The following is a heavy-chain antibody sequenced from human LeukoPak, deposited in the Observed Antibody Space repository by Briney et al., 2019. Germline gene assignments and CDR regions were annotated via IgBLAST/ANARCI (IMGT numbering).Heavy chain of an antibody. CDR2: LSFDGSNK. CDR3: ARSLGSSSWYGYFQH. Sequence: GGSLRLSCAASGFTFSSYAVHWVRQAPGKGLEWAAVLSFDGSNKYYADSVKGRFTISRDNSKNTLYLQMNNLREEDTAVYYCARSLGSSSWYGYFQHWARAPWSPSPQ. V-gene: IGHV3-30-3*01. J-gene: IGHJ1*01. CDR1: GFTFSSYA. D-gene: IGHD6-13*01.